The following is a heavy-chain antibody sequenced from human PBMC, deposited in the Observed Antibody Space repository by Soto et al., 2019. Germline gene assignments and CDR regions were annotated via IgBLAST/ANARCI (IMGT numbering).Heavy chain of an antibody. D-gene: IGHD2-15*01. CDR3: ASDSHCDGGNCPMGGFDM. CDR1: GYRFSSYW. Sequence: GESLKISCQGSGYRFSSYWIAWVRQMPGKGLEWVGIIYPGNSNTMYSPSFQGQVTISADTALSTTYLQWDTLKPSDTAIYFCASDSHCDGGNCPMGGFDMWGQGTMVTVSS. V-gene: IGHV5-51*01. CDR2: IYPGNSNT. J-gene: IGHJ3*02.